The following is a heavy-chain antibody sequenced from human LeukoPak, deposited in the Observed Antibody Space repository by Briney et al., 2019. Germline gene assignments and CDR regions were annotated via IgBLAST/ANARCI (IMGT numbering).Heavy chain of an antibody. CDR1: GGSISSSSYY. D-gene: IGHD3-10*01. V-gene: IGHV4-39*01. Sequence: PSETLSLTCTVSGGSISSSSYYWGWIRQPPGKGLEWIGSIYYSGSTYYNPSLKSRVTISVGTSKNQFSLKLSSVTAADTAVYYCARHRYYYRSGSYYGAPYYMDVWGKGTTVTISS. CDR2: IYYSGST. CDR3: ARHRYYYRSGSYYGAPYYMDV. J-gene: IGHJ6*03.